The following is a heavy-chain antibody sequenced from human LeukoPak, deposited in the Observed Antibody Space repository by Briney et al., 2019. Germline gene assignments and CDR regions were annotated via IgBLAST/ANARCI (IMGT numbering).Heavy chain of an antibody. CDR3: AREHDILTGFYFDY. D-gene: IGHD3-9*01. CDR2: IIPIFGTA. J-gene: IGHJ4*02. CDR1: GGTFSSYA. Sequence: ASVKVSCKAPGGTFSSYAISWVRQAPGQGLEWMGRIIPIFGTANYAQKFQGRVTITTDESTSTAYMELSSLRSEDTAVYYCAREHDILTGFYFDYWGQGTLVTVSS. V-gene: IGHV1-69*05.